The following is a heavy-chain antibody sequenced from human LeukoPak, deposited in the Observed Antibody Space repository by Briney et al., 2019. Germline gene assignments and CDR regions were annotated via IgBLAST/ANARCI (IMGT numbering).Heavy chain of an antibody. CDR1: GFSFSTYA. CDR2: ISGSDPGT. Sequence: GGSLRLSCAASGFSFSTYAMSWVRHIPGKGLEWVSAISGSDPGTYYADSVKGRFTISRDNSKTTLDLQMNSLRTEDTAIYYCTRASGSYSNFDYWGQGTLVTVSS. V-gene: IGHV3-23*01. J-gene: IGHJ4*02. D-gene: IGHD1-26*01. CDR3: TRASGSYSNFDY.